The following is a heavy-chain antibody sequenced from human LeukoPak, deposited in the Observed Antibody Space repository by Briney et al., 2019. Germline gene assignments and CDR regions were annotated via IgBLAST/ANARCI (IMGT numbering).Heavy chain of an antibody. V-gene: IGHV3-21*01. D-gene: IGHD3-3*01. Sequence: GGSLRLFCAACGFTLSSYSMNWVRGSPGRGLVWVSSISSSSSYIYYADSVKGRFTISRHNAKSPLYLQMNSLRAEDTAVYYCAREGSGFWSGYRIPFIDYWGQGTLVTVSS. CDR1: GFTLSSYS. CDR3: AREGSGFWSGYRIPFIDY. CDR2: ISSSSSYI. J-gene: IGHJ4*02.